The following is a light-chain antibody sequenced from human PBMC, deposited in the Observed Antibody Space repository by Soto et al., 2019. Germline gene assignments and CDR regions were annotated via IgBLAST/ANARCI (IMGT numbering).Light chain of an antibody. V-gene: IGKV3-11*01. CDR3: QERSNWPIT. J-gene: IGKJ5*01. CDR2: DAS. Sequence: EIVLTQSPATLSLSPGERATLSCRASQSVSSYLAWYQQKPGQAPRLLIYDASNRATGNPARCSGSESGTDFTLTISRLEPEDFAMYYCQERSNWPITFGQGTRREIK. CDR1: QSVSSY.